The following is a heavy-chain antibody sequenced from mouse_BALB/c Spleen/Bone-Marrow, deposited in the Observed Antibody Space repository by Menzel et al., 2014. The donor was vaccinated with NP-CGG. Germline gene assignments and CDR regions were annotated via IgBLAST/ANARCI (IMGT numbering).Heavy chain of an antibody. Sequence: VQLKESGGGLAQPGDSLRLSCATSGFTFTDYYMNWVRQPPGKALEWLGFIRNKANGYTTEYSASVKGRFTISRDNSQSILYLQMNTLRAEDSATYYCARDRGLTYFDYWGQGTTLTVSS. J-gene: IGHJ2*01. V-gene: IGHV7-3*02. CDR3: ARDRGLTYFDY. CDR1: GFTFTDYY. D-gene: IGHD2-4*01. CDR2: IRNKANGYTT.